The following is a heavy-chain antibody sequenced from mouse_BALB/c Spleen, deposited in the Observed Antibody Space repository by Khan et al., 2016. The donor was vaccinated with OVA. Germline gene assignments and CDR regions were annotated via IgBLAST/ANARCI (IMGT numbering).Heavy chain of an antibody. D-gene: IGHD1-2*01. Sequence: EVELVESGGGLVQPGGSLKLSCAASGFTFSSNTMSWVRQTPEKRLEWVAYITNGGGSTYYPDTVKGRFTISRDNAKNTLYLQMSSLKSDDTAMYYCARVPTFITTALDYWGQGTSVTVSS. V-gene: IGHV5-12-2*01. CDR3: ARVPTFITTALDY. CDR2: ITNGGGST. CDR1: GFTFSSNT. J-gene: IGHJ4*01.